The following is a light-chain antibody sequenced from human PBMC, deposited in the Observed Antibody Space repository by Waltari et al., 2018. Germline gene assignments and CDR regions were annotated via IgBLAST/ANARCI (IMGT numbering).Light chain of an antibody. CDR1: QTVSTIA. V-gene: IGKV3-20*01. CDR3: QQYDGIVVT. J-gene: IGKJ4*01. CDR2: STY. Sequence: EIVLTQSPGTLSLSPGARATLSCTASQTVSTIALSCYQQKPGQAPRVLIYSTYNRATGIPDRFSGSGSGTDFTLTINRLAPEDFAMYYCQQYDGIVVTFGGGTKVEI.